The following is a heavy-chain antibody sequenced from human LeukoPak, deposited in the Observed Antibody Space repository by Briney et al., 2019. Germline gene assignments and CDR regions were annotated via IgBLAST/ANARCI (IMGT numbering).Heavy chain of an antibody. CDR3: ARGPYGDYGWFDP. Sequence: ASVKVSCKASGGTFSSYAVSWVRQAPGQRLEWLGEIITIFGTANYAQKLQGRVTMTTDTSTSTAYMELRSLRSDDTAVYYCARGPYGDYGWFDPWGQGTLVTVSS. D-gene: IGHD4-17*01. J-gene: IGHJ5*02. V-gene: IGHV1-69*05. CDR1: GGTFSSYA. CDR2: IITIFGTA.